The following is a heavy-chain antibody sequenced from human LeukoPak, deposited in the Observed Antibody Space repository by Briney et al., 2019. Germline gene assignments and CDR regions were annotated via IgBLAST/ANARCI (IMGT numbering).Heavy chain of an antibody. V-gene: IGHV1-46*01. J-gene: IGHJ6*02. CDR1: GYTFTSYY. Sequence: ASVKVSCKVSGYTFTSYYMHWVRQAPGQGLEWMGIINPSGGSTNYAQKLQGRVTMTTDTSTSTAYMELRSLRSDDTAVYYCARVEYYGSGSYYNLVGYYYYGMDVWGQGTTVTVSS. CDR2: INPSGGST. D-gene: IGHD3-10*01. CDR3: ARVEYYGSGSYYNLVGYYYYGMDV.